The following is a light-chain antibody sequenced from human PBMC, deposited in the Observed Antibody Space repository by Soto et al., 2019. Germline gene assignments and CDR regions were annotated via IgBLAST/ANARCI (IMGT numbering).Light chain of an antibody. Sequence: QSALTQPASVSGSPGQSITISCTGTSSDVGGYNYVSWYQQHPGKAPKLMIYEVSNRPSGVSNRFSGSKSGNTASLPISGLQAEDEADYYCSSYTSSSPLVFGTGTQVTVL. CDR2: EVS. CDR3: SSYTSSSPLV. CDR1: SSDVGGYNY. V-gene: IGLV2-14*01. J-gene: IGLJ1*01.